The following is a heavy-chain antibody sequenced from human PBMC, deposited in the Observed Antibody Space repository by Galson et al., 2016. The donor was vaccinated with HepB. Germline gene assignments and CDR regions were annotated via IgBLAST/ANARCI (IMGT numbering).Heavy chain of an antibody. CDR2: IWLDGTNI. J-gene: IGHJ5*02. CDR1: GFSFSAYG. Sequence: SLRLSCAASGFSFSAYGIHWVRQAPGKGLEWMAVIWLDGTNIYYADSVKGRFTISRDDSKNTLYLQMNSLRAEDTAVYYCARVAKRTTVISWLDHWGQGTLVTGSS. CDR3: ARVAKRTTVISWLDH. V-gene: IGHV3-33*01. D-gene: IGHD4-23*01.